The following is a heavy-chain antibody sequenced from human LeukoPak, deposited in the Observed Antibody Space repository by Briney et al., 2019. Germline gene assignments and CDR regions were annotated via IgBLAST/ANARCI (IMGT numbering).Heavy chain of an antibody. CDR3: ARRPYFTWGAPFDY. V-gene: IGHV4-59*08. CDR1: GGSISSYY. D-gene: IGHD7-27*01. Sequence: ASETLSLTCTVSGGSISSYYWSWIRQPPGKGLEWIGYIYYSGSTNYNPSLKSRVTISVDTSKNQFSLKLSSVTAADTAVYYCARRPYFTWGAPFDYWGQGTLVTVSS. CDR2: IYYSGST. J-gene: IGHJ4*02.